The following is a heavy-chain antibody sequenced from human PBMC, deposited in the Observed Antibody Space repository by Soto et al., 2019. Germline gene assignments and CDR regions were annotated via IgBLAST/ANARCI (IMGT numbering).Heavy chain of an antibody. V-gene: IGHV4-59*12. CDR2: IYYSGST. Sequence: PSETLSLTCTVSGCSISSYYWSWIRQPPGKGLEWLGYIYYSGSTHYNPSLRGRLTMSVDTSRNQLSLYLTSVTAADTAVYYCVRGGIAGHWFDPWGQGILVTVSS. CDR3: VRGGIAGHWFDP. D-gene: IGHD2-15*01. J-gene: IGHJ5*02. CDR1: GCSISSYY.